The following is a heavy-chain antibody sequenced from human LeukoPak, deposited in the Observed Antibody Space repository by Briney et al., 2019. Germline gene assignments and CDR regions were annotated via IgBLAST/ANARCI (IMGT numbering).Heavy chain of an antibody. Sequence: ASVKVSCKASGYTFTTYGISWVRQAPRQGLEWMGWISSYNGDTNYAQKLQGRVTMTADTSTNTTYMELRSLRSDDTAVYYCALIPYCTTATCYYFDFWGQGTLVTVSS. CDR1: GYTFTTYG. D-gene: IGHD2-2*01. J-gene: IGHJ4*02. CDR2: ISSYNGDT. CDR3: ALIPYCTTATCYYFDF. V-gene: IGHV1-18*01.